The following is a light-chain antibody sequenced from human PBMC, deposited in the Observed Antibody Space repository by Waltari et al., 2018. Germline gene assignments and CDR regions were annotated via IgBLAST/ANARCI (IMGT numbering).Light chain of an antibody. Sequence: QSALTQPASVSGSPGQSITISCTGTSSDGGNYNLVSWYQQHPGKAPNLMIYEVATRPSGVSNRFSGSKSGNTASLTISGLQAEDEADYYCCSYAASSTWVFGGGTKLTVL. V-gene: IGLV2-23*02. J-gene: IGLJ3*02. CDR2: EVA. CDR1: SSDGGNYNL. CDR3: CSYAASSTWV.